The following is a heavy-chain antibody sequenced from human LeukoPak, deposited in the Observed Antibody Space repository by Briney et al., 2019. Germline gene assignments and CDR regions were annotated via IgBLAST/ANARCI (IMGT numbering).Heavy chain of an antibody. V-gene: IGHV1-18*01. D-gene: IGHD3-3*01. Sequence: ASVKVSCKASGYTFTIYGISWVRQAPGQGLEWMGWISAYNGNTNYAQKLQGRVTMTTDTSTSTAYMELRSLRSDDTAVYYCARVPLTIFGVVTPNWFDPWGQGTLVTVSS. CDR1: GYTFTIYG. CDR2: ISAYNGNT. CDR3: ARVPLTIFGVVTPNWFDP. J-gene: IGHJ5*02.